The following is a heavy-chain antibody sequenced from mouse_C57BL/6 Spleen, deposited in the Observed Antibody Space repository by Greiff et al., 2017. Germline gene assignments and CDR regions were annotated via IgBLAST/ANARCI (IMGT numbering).Heavy chain of an antibody. CDR1: GYTFTDYY. V-gene: IGHV1-26*01. Sequence: EVQLQQSGPELVKPGASVKISCKASGYTFTDYYMNWVKQSHGKSLEWIGDINPNNGGTSYNQKFKGKATLTVDKSSSTAYMELRSLTSEDSAVYYCARIGYSNYGMDYWGQGTSVTVSS. J-gene: IGHJ4*01. CDR3: ARIGYSNYGMDY. D-gene: IGHD2-5*01. CDR2: INPNNGGT.